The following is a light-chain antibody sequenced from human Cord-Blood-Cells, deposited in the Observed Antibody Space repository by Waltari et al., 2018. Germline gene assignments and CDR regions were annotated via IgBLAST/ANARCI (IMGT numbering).Light chain of an antibody. CDR2: DVS. Sequence: QSALTQPASVSGSPGQSITISCTGTSSDVGGYNYVSWYQQNPGKAPKLMIYDVSNRPSGGSNRFAASESGNTASLTISGLRAEDEADYYSSSYTSSSTVVFGGGTKLTVL. CDR1: SSDVGGYNY. CDR3: SSYTSSSTVV. J-gene: IGLJ2*01. V-gene: IGLV2-14*01.